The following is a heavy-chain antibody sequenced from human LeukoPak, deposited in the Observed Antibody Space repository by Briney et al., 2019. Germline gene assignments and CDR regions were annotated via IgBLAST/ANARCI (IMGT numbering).Heavy chain of an antibody. V-gene: IGHV3-21*01. Sequence: NPGGSLRLSCAASGFTFSNSAMNWVRQAPGKGLEWVSSITSGSSYAYYADSVKGRFTISRDNAKNSLHLQMNSLRAEDTALYYCARGKYTVLTANDAFDIWGQGTMVTVSS. J-gene: IGHJ3*02. CDR1: GFTFSNSA. CDR2: ITSGSSYA. CDR3: ARGKYTVLTANDAFDI. D-gene: IGHD4-11*01.